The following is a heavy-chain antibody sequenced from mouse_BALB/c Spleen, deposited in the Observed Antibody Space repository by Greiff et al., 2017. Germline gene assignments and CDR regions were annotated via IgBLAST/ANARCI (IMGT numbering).Heavy chain of an antibody. Sequence: QAQLQQPGAELVKPGAPVKLSCKASGYTFTSYWMNWVKQRPGRGLEWIGRIDPSDSETHYNQKFKDKATLTVDKSSSTAYIQLSSLTSEDSAVYYCARRGYYGSPSYWYFDVWGAGTTVTVSS. V-gene: IGHV1-69*02. J-gene: IGHJ1*01. D-gene: IGHD1-1*01. CDR1: GYTFTSYW. CDR2: IDPSDSET. CDR3: ARRGYYGSPSYWYFDV.